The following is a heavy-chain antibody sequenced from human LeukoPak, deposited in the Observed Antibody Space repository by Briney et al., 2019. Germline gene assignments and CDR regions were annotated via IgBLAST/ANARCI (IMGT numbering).Heavy chain of an antibody. D-gene: IGHD3-22*01. J-gene: IGHJ4*02. CDR2: IKSRSDGGTT. CDR3: ATHYYDSSGYGRHFDY. Sequence: PGGSLRLSCAASGFTFTNAWMSWVRQAPGKGLEWVGLIKSRSDGGTTDYAAPVKGRFTIPRDDSKNTLYLHMNSLKTEDTAVYYCATHYYDSSGYGRHFDYWGQGTLVTVSS. CDR1: GFTFTNAW. V-gene: IGHV3-15*01.